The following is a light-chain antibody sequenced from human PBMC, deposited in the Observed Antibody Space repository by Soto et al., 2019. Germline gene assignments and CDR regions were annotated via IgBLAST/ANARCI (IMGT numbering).Light chain of an antibody. CDR1: SSTIGSTT. J-gene: IGLJ3*02. CDR3: AAWDDSLNGVV. Sequence: QSVLTQPPSASGTPGQRVTIACSGSSSTIGSTTVKWYQQLPGTAPKLPIYNNNQRPSWVPDRFSGSKSRTSASLAISGLQSEDEADYYCAAWDDSLNGVVFGGGTKLTVL. CDR2: NNN. V-gene: IGLV1-44*01.